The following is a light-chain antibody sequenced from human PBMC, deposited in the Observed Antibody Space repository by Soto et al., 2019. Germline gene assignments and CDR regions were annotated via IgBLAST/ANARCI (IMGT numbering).Light chain of an antibody. CDR2: DVS. CDR1: SSDVGGYNY. Sequence: QSALTQPASVSGSPGQSITISCTGTSSDVGGYNYVSWYQQHPGKAPKLMIYDVSNRPSGVSNRVSGSKSGNTASLTISGLQAEDEADYYCSSYTSSITPHVVFGGGTKLTVL. CDR3: SSYTSSITPHVV. J-gene: IGLJ2*01. V-gene: IGLV2-14*01.